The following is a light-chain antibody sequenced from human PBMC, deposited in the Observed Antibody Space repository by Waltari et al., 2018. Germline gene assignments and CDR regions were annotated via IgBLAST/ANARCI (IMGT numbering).Light chain of an antibody. CDR2: VAP. CDR1: QSVSTY. Sequence: EIVLTQSPATLSFSPGERATLSCRASQSVSTYLAWYQQKPGQAPRLLIYVAPKRATGIPARFSGSGSGTDFTLTISSLEPEDFAVYYCQECSTGLTFGGGTKVEIK. J-gene: IGKJ4*01. CDR3: QECSTGLT. V-gene: IGKV3-11*01.